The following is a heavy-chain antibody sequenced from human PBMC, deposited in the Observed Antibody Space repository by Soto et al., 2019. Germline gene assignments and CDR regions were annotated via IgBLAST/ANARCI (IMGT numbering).Heavy chain of an antibody. V-gene: IGHV4-39*01. D-gene: IGHD2-2*01. Sequence: PSETLSLTCTVSGGTSSSSSYYWGWIRQPPGKGLEWIGSIYYSGTTYYNPSLQSRLTISVDTSKNQFSLKLSSVTAADTAVYYCASCPQNCITTSPCCLFFAYWGQGTLVTVSS. CDR3: ASCPQNCITTSPCCLFFAY. CDR1: GGTSSSSSYY. CDR2: IYYSGTT. J-gene: IGHJ4*02.